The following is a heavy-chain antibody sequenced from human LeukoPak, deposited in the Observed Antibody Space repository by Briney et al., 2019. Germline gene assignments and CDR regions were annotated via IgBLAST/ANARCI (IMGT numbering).Heavy chain of an antibody. CDR1: GGSISSSNYY. V-gene: IGHV4-39*01. CDR2: IYYSGST. D-gene: IGHD3-10*01. CDR3: ARLSITAYYFDY. J-gene: IGHJ4*02. Sequence: PSETLSLTCTVSGGSISSSNYYWGWIRQPPGKGLEWIGTIYYSGSTYYNPSLKSRVTISVDTSKNQFSLKLSSVTAADTAVYYCARLSITAYYFDYWGQGTLVTVSS.